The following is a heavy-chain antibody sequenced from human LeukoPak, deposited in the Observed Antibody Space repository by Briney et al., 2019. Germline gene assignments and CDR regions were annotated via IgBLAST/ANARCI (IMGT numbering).Heavy chain of an antibody. V-gene: IGHV3-33*01. Sequence: GGSLRLSCAASGFTFSSYGMHWVRQAPGKGLEWVAVIWYDGSNKYYADSVKGRFTISRDNSKNTLYLQMNSLRAEDTAVYYCASRSRGRSYFDYWGQGTLVTVSS. J-gene: IGHJ4*02. CDR3: ASRSRGRSYFDY. CDR2: IWYDGSNK. CDR1: GFTFSSYG.